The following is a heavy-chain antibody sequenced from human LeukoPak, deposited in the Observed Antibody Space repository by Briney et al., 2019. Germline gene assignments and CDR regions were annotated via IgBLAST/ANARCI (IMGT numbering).Heavy chain of an antibody. Sequence: SETLSLTCNVSGGSISRYHWSWILQPPGKGLEWIGFISHSGTTKYNPSLQSRVTISVDASKNQFSLNLSSVTAADTAVYYCARDKIVAVGDSFEIWGQGTWVTVSS. CDR2: ISHSGTT. CDR3: ARDKIVAVGDSFEI. D-gene: IGHD5-12*01. V-gene: IGHV4-59*01. CDR1: GGSISRYH. J-gene: IGHJ3*02.